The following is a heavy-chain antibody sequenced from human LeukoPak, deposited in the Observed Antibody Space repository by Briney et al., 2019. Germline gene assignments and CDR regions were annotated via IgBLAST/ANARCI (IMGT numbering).Heavy chain of an antibody. CDR2: KYFSGSA. V-gene: IGHV4-31*03. J-gene: IGHJ3*02. D-gene: IGHD2-2*01. CDR1: GVSVSDGRYY. Sequence: PSQTLSLTCNVSGVSVSDGRYYWTWIRQRPGKGLEWIGYKYFSGSAKYNPSLKSRLTISIDSSRNQFSLQLSSVTAADTATYYCATPYCSTISCLDVFNMWGQGTRVTVS. CDR3: ATPYCSTISCLDVFNM.